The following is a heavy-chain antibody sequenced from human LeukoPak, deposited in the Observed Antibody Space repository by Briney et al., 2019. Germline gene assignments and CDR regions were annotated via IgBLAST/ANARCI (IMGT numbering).Heavy chain of an antibody. Sequence: PSETPSLTCTVSGGSISSYYWSWIRQPPGKGLEWIGYIYYSGSTNYNPSLKSRVTISVDTSKNQFSLKLSSVTAADTAVYYCARLKRGSPDYWGQGTLVTVSS. V-gene: IGHV4-59*08. CDR3: ARLKRGSPDY. J-gene: IGHJ4*02. D-gene: IGHD3-16*01. CDR2: IYYSGST. CDR1: GGSISSYY.